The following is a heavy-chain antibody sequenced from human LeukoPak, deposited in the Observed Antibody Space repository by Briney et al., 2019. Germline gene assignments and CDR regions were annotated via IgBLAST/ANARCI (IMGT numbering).Heavy chain of an antibody. V-gene: IGHV3-21*06. CDR2: ISSDNTCI. D-gene: IGHD1-26*01. CDR3: ARLSGSSYGKYYFDY. J-gene: IGHJ4*02. CDR1: GFTFSTYA. Sequence: GESLRLSCAASGFTFSTYAMEWVRQAPGKGLEWVSSISSDNTCIYYADSVKGRFTISRDNAKNSLFLHMNSLRAEDTAVYYCARLSGSSYGKYYFDYWGQGTLVTVSS.